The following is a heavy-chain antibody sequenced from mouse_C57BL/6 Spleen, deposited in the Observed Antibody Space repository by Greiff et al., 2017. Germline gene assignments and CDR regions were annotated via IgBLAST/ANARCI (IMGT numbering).Heavy chain of an antibody. CDR3: AREDYYGSSQFAY. J-gene: IGHJ3*01. V-gene: IGHV1-54*01. CDR1: GYAFTNYL. CDR2: INPGSGGT. Sequence: QVQLQQSGAELVRPGTSVKVSCKASGYAFTNYLIAWVKQRPGQGLEWIGVINPGSGGTNYNEKFKGKATLTADKSSSTAYMQLSSLTSEDSAVYFCAREDYYGSSQFAYWGQGTLVTVSA. D-gene: IGHD1-1*01.